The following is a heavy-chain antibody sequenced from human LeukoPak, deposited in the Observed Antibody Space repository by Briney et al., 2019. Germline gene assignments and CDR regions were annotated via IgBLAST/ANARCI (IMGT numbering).Heavy chain of an antibody. Sequence: GASVKVSCKASGYTFTSYGISWVRQAPGQGLEWMGWISAYNGNTNYAQKLQGRVTMTTDTSTSTAYMELRSLRSDDTAVYYCARPHYYDILTGYDYWGQGTLVTVSS. D-gene: IGHD3-9*01. CDR3: ARPHYYDILTGYDY. J-gene: IGHJ4*02. V-gene: IGHV1-18*01. CDR1: GYTFTSYG. CDR2: ISAYNGNT.